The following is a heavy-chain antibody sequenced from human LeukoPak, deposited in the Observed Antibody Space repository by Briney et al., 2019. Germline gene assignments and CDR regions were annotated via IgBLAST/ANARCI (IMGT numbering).Heavy chain of an antibody. CDR3: ARACPPFRYFDWLLSGSGMDV. Sequence: GESLRLSCAASGFTFSSYSMNWVRQAPGKGLEWVSSISSSSSYIYYADSVKGRFTISRDNAKNSLYLQMNSLRAEDTAVYYCARACPPFRYFDWLLSGSGMDVWGQGTTVTVSS. D-gene: IGHD3-9*01. V-gene: IGHV3-21*01. J-gene: IGHJ6*02. CDR2: ISSSSSYI. CDR1: GFTFSSYS.